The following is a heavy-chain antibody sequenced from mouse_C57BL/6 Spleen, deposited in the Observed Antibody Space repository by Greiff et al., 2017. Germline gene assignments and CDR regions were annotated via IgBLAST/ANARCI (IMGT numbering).Heavy chain of an antibody. CDR3: ARGGTTVVDWYFDV. D-gene: IGHD1-1*01. CDR1: GYAFTNYL. CDR2: INPGSGGT. Sequence: QVQLQQSGAELVRPGTSVKVSCKASGYAFTNYLIEWVKQRPGQGLEWIGVINPGSGGTNYNEKFKGKATLTADNSSSTASMQLSSLAFEDSAVYICARGGTTVVDWYFDVWGTGTTVTVAS. J-gene: IGHJ1*03. V-gene: IGHV1-54*01.